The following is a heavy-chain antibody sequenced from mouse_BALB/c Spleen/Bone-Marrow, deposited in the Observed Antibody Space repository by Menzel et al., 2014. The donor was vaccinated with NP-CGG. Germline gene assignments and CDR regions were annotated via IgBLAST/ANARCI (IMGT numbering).Heavy chain of an antibody. V-gene: IGHV5-17*02. CDR2: ISSGRSTI. J-gene: IGHJ4*01. Sequence: DVKLVESGGGLVQPGGSRKLSCAASGFTFSSFGIHWVRQAPEKGLEWVAYISSGRSTIYYADTVKGRFTISRDNPKNTLFLQMTSLRSEDTAMYYCARSGYGDYYAMDYWGQGTSVTVSS. CDR1: GFTFSSFG. D-gene: IGHD2-10*02. CDR3: ARSGYGDYYAMDY.